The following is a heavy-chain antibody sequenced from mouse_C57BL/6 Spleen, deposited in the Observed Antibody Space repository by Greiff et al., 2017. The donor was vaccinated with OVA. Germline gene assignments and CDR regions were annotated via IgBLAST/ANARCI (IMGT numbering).Heavy chain of an antibody. Sequence: EVMLVESGGGLVKPGGSLKLSCAASGFTFSDYGMHWVRQAPEQGLEWVAYISSGSSNINYAATVKGRFTISRDNAKNTLFLQLTRLRSEDTAMYYCATDYSNYVGYFDYWGQGTTLTVSS. CDR2: ISSGSSNI. CDR3: ATDYSNYVGYFDY. J-gene: IGHJ2*01. D-gene: IGHD2-5*01. CDR1: GFTFSDYG. V-gene: IGHV5-17*01.